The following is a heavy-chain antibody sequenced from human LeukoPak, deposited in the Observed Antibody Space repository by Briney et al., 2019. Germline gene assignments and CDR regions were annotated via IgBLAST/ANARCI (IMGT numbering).Heavy chain of an antibody. CDR1: GGSFSGYY. D-gene: IGHD3-22*01. CDR2: INHSGST. V-gene: IGHV4-34*01. CDR3: ARGFISGYPRDAFDI. J-gene: IGHJ3*02. Sequence: SETLSLTCAVYGGSFSGYYWSWIRQPPGKGLEWIGEINHSGSTTYNPSLKSRVTISVDTSKNQFSLKLSSVTAADTAVYYCARGFISGYPRDAFDIWGQGTMVTVSS.